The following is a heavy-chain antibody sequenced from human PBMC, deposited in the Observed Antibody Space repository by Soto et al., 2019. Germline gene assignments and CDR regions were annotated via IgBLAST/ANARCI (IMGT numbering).Heavy chain of an antibody. D-gene: IGHD5-12*01. J-gene: IGHJ3*02. CDR3: ATDRGGYDNDAFDI. Sequence: ASVKVSCKVSGYTLTELSMHWVRQAPGKGLEWMGGFDPEDGETIYAQKFQGRVTMTEDTSTDTAYMELSSLRSEDTAVYYCATDRGGYDNDAFDIWGQGTMVTVSS. CDR2: FDPEDGET. V-gene: IGHV1-24*01. CDR1: GYTLTELS.